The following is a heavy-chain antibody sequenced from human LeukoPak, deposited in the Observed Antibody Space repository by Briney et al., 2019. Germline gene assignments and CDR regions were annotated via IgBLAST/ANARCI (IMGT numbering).Heavy chain of an antibody. CDR1: GGSISSYY. D-gene: IGHD2-2*01. CDR2: IYTSGST. CDR3: ARDCSSTSCFWGGAFDI. Sequence: SETLSLTCTVSGGSISSYYWSWIRQPAGKGLEWIGRIYTSGSTNYNPSLKSRVTMSVDTSKNQFSLKLSSVTAADTAVYYCARDCSSTSCFWGGAFDIWGQGTMVTVSS. J-gene: IGHJ3*02. V-gene: IGHV4-4*07.